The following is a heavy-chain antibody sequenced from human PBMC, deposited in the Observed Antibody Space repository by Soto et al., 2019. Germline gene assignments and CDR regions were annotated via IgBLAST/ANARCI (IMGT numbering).Heavy chain of an antibody. CDR1: GGSISSYY. CDR3: ATGPYGGVGAFDI. D-gene: IGHD4-17*01. J-gene: IGHJ3*02. CDR2: IYYSGST. Sequence: SETLSLTCTVSGGSISSYYWSWIRQPPGKGLEWIGYIYYSGSTNYNPSLKSRVTISVDTSKNQFSLKLSSVTAADTAVHYCATGPYGGVGAFDIWGQGTMVTVSS. V-gene: IGHV4-59*01.